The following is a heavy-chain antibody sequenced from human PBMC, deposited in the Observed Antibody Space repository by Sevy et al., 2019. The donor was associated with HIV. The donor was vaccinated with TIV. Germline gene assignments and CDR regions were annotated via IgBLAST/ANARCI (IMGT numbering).Heavy chain of an antibody. D-gene: IGHD1-26*01. V-gene: IGHV3-23*01. CDR3: AKAKKGGIVGADGDY. Sequence: GGSLRLSCAASGFTFSSYAMSWVRQAPGKGLEWVSAISGSGGSTYYAYSVKGRFTISRDNSKNTLYLQMNSLRAEDTAVYYCAKAKKGGIVGADGDYWGQGTLVTVSS. J-gene: IGHJ4*02. CDR2: ISGSGGST. CDR1: GFTFSSYA.